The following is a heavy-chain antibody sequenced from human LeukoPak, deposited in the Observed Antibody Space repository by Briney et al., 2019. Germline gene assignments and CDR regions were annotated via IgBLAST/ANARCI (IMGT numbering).Heavy chain of an antibody. V-gene: IGHV1-69*04. CDR1: GGTFSSYA. D-gene: IGHD7-27*01. CDR2: IIPILGIA. Sequence: GASAKVSCKASGGTFSSYAISWVRQAPGQGLEWMGRIIPILGIANYAQKFQGRVTITADKSTSTTYMELSSLRSEDTAVYYCATAKLGYYFDYWGQGTLVTVSS. CDR3: ATAKLGYYFDY. J-gene: IGHJ4*02.